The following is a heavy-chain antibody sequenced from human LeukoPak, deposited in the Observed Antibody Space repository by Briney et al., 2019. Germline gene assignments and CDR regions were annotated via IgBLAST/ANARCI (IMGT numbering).Heavy chain of an antibody. Sequence: SETLSLTCSVAGVSSSSFCWGWLRQPPGKGLEWIGFLFYSVTTNYNPSLRSRVTISVDTPKKQFSLKLSSVTPADTAVYYCARRGFAAMIYYFDYWGQGTVVTVSS. V-gene: IGHV4-59*08. CDR2: LFYSVTT. CDR1: GVSSSSFC. J-gene: IGHJ4*02. D-gene: IGHD3-22*01. CDR3: ARRGFAAMIYYFDY.